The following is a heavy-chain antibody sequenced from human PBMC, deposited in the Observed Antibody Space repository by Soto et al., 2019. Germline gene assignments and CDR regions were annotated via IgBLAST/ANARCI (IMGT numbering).Heavy chain of an antibody. J-gene: IGHJ4*02. Sequence: ESGPTLVNHTQTLTLTCTFSGFSLSTLGTCVAWIRQPPGKALEWLALINWDNNEYYSTSLKTRLTISRDTSKNQVVLTMTNVDPVDTATYYCARIPHYSDSYYMDYWGQGTLVTVSS. D-gene: IGHD2-21*01. V-gene: IGHV2-70*01. CDR2: INWDNNE. CDR1: GFSLSTLGTC. CDR3: ARIPHYSDSYYMDY.